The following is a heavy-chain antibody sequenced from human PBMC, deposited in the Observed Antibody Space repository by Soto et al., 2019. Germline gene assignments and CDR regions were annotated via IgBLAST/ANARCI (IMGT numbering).Heavy chain of an antibody. Sequence: SVKVSCKASGGTFSSYAISWVRQAPGQGLEWMGGIIPIFGTANYAQKFQGRVTITADESTSTAYMELSSLRSEDTAVYYCAREYLGSSSGGPRDYYYYGMDVWGQGTTVTVSS. CDR2: IIPIFGTA. D-gene: IGHD6-6*01. CDR3: AREYLGSSSGGPRDYYYYGMDV. CDR1: GGTFSSYA. J-gene: IGHJ6*02. V-gene: IGHV1-69*13.